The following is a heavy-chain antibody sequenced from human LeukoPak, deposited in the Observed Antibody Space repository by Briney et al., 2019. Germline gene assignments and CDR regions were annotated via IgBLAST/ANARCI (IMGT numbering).Heavy chain of an antibody. D-gene: IGHD3-22*01. V-gene: IGHV5-51*01. CDR2: SYPGDSGT. J-gene: IGHJ4*02. Sequence: AESLKISCKASGYSSTSYWIGGVRQRPGKGREWMGISYPGDSGTRYSPSFQGQVTISSDKSISTAYLQWSSLQASDPAMYYCARGDSSGYYSHPDYWGQGTLVTVSS. CDR3: ARGDSSGYYSHPDY. CDR1: GYSSTSYW.